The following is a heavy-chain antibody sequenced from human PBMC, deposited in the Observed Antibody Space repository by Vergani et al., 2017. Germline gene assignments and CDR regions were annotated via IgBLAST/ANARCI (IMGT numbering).Heavy chain of an antibody. J-gene: IGHJ6*02. V-gene: IGHV4-61*10. Sequence: QVQLQESGPGLVKPSQTLSLTCTVSGGSFSTGGQSWTWLRQSAGKGLEWIGYIYYSGNTNYNPSLKSRVTISLDTAKNQFSLKLSSVTAADTAVYYCARDRSSWPLYHGMDVWGQGTTVTVSS. CDR2: IYYSGNT. D-gene: IGHD6-13*01. CDR3: ARDRSSWPLYHGMDV. CDR1: GGSFSTGGQS.